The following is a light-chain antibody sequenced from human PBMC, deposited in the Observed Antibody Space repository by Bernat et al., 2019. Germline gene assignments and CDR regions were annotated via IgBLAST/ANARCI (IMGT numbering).Light chain of an antibody. CDR3: ATWDDSLDGSWV. J-gene: IGLJ3*02. CDR1: YSNIGSNT. Sequence: QSVLTQPPSVSGTPGQTVTIPCSGRYSNIGSNTVSWYQHLPGAAPRFLIYTDSHRPSGVPDRFSGSRSGTSASLAISGLQSDDESDYYCATWDDSLDGSWVFGGGTKLTVL. CDR2: TDS. V-gene: IGLV1-44*01.